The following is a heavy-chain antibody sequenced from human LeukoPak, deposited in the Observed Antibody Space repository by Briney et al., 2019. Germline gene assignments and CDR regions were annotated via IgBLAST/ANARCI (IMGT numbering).Heavy chain of an antibody. D-gene: IGHD3-22*01. Sequence: SETLSLTCTVSGGXISSGGYYWSWIRQHPGKGLEWIGYIYYSGSTYYNPSLKSRVTISVDTSKNQFSLKLSSVTAADTAVYYCASSIDNYFDYWGQGTVVTVSS. CDR2: IYYSGST. CDR1: GGXISSGGYY. V-gene: IGHV4-31*03. J-gene: IGHJ4*02. CDR3: ASSIDNYFDY.